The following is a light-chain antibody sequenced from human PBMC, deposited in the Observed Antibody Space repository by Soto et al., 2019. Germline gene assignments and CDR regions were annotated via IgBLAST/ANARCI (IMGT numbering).Light chain of an antibody. CDR2: EVS. Sequence: QSALTQPASVSGSPGQSITISCTGTSSDVGDFDCVSWYQQHPGKAPKLMIYEVSDRPSGVSNRFSGSKSGDTASLAISGLQSEDEAFFYCAAWDDSLGGHVVFGGGTKLTVL. CDR3: AAWDDSLGGHVV. J-gene: IGLJ2*01. CDR1: SSDVGDFDC. V-gene: IGLV2-14*01.